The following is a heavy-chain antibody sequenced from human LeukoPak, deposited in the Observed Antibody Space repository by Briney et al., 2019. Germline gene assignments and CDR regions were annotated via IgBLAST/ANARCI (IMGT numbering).Heavy chain of an antibody. V-gene: IGHV4-34*01. D-gene: IGHD3-3*01. CDR2: INHSGST. CDR1: GGSFSGYY. J-gene: IGHJ4*02. CDR3: ARRRTRGYDFWSGYYTLCYFDY. Sequence: PSETLSLTCAVYGGSFSGYYWSWIRQPPGKGLEWIGEINHSGSTNYNPSLKSRVTISVDTSKNQFSLKLSSVTAADTAVYDCARRRTRGYDFWSGYYTLCYFDYWGQGTLVTVSS.